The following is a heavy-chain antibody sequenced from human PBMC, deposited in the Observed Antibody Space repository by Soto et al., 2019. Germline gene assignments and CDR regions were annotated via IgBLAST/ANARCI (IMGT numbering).Heavy chain of an antibody. J-gene: IGHJ6*02. CDR3: ASFSKVSYYYGMDV. V-gene: IGHV1-3*05. CDR2: INAGNGNR. Sequence: QVQLVQSGGEEKKPGASVKVSCKASGYTFTSYAMRWVRQAPGQGLEWMGCINAGNGNREYSQKFQGRVTITRDTSASTANMKLSGLRSEDTAVYYGASFSKVSYYYGMDVGGQGTTVTVSS. CDR1: GYTFTSYA.